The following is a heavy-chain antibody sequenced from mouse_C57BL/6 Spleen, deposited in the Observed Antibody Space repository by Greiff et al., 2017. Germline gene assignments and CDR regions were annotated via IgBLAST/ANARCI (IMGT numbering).Heavy chain of an antibody. CDR3: SEGSAVYYCVYGYDEGFAY. V-gene: IGHV1-87*01. CDR2: GQGLEWIG. D-gene: IGHD2-2*01. Sequence: QVQLQQSGPELARPWASVKISCQAFYTFSRRVHFAIRDTNYWMQWVKQRPGQGLEWIGAIYPGNGDTSYNQKFKGKATLTADKSSSTAYMQLSGRTSEGSAVYYCVYGYDEGFAYWGQGTLVTVSA. J-gene: IGHJ3*01. CDR1: YTFSRRVH.